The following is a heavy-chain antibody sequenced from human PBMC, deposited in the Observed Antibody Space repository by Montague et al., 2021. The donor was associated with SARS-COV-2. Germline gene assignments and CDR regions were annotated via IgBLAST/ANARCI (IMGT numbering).Heavy chain of an antibody. D-gene: IGHD3-10*01. J-gene: IGHJ4*02. V-gene: IGHV3-30*04. CDR3: ARESGSFHDGEYFDF. Sequence: SLRLSCAASGFYFSYSMHRGLQAPASGLEWVALISNDGRNKHYAYSVKARFTISRDNSKSTLYLQMNSLRTEDTAGYYCARESGSFHDGEYFDFWGQGSLVTVSS. CDR2: ISNDGRNK. CDR1: GFYFSYS.